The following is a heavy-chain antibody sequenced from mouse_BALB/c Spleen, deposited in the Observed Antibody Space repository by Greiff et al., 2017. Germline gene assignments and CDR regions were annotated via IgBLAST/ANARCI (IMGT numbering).Heavy chain of an antibody. CDR2: ISSGSSTI. V-gene: IGHV5-17*02. CDR3: ARSGNYDYDPCAY. Sequence: EVHLVESGGGLVKPGGSLKLSCAASGFTFSSYAMSWVRQTPEKRLEWVAYISSGSSTIYYADTVKGRFTISRDNPKNTLFLQMTSLRSEDTAMYYCARSGNYDYDPCAYWGQGTLVTVSA. D-gene: IGHD2-4*01. J-gene: IGHJ3*01. CDR1: GFTFSSYA.